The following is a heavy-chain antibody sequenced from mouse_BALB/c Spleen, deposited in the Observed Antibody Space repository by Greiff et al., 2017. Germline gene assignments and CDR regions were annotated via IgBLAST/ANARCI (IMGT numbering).Heavy chain of an antibody. CDR1: GFTFSSYA. CDR2: ISSGGSYT. J-gene: IGHJ1*01. Sequence: DVHLVESGGGLVKPGGSLKLSCAASGFTFSSYAMSWVRQTPEKRLEWVATISSGGSYTYYPDSVKGRFTISRDNAKNTLYLQMSSLRSEDTAMYYCARRSGSYWYFDVWGAGTTVTVSS. V-gene: IGHV5-9-3*01. CDR3: ARRSGSYWYFDV. D-gene: IGHD1-1*01.